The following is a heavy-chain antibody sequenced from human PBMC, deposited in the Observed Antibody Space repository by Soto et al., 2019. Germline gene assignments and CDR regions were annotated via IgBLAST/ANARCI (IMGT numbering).Heavy chain of an antibody. D-gene: IGHD2-2*01. J-gene: IGHJ3*02. Sequence: QVQLVQSGAELKKPGASVKVSCKASGYTFTSYAMHWVRQAPGQRLEWMGWINAGNGNTKYSQKFQGRVTITRDTSARTAYVELSSLRSEDTAVYYCARAGYCSSTSCSDAFDIWGQGTMVTVSS. CDR2: INAGNGNT. V-gene: IGHV1-3*01. CDR3: ARAGYCSSTSCSDAFDI. CDR1: GYTFTSYA.